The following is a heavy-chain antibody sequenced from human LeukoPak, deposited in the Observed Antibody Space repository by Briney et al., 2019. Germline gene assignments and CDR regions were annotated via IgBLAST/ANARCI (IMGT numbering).Heavy chain of an antibody. CDR2: ISAYNGTT. Sequence: ASVKVSCKSSGYTFTSYGIRLVRQAPGRGGEWMGWISAYNGTTNYAQKLQGRVTMTTDTSTSTAYMELRSLRSEDTAVYYCARGEAYSPYWGQGPMVTVSS. CDR3: ARGEAYSPY. J-gene: IGHJ4*02. D-gene: IGHD5-18*01. CDR1: GYTFTSYG. V-gene: IGHV1-18*01.